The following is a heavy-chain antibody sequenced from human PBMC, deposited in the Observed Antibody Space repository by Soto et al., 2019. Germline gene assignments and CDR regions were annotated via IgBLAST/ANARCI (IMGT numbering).Heavy chain of an antibody. CDR2: INTYHGNT. CDR3: ARSPGYSASWGYCYYGMKI. D-gene: IGHD6-13*01. CDR1: GYTFTNYG. J-gene: IGHJ6*02. V-gene: IGHV1-18*01. Sequence: QVQLVQSGAELKKPGASVKVSCKASGYTFTNYGISWVRQAPGQGLEWMGWINTYHGNTKYAQKLQGRVTMTKDTSTSTAYTALTSLRSDDTAVYYWARSPGYSASWGYCYYGMKIWGQGTTVSVSS.